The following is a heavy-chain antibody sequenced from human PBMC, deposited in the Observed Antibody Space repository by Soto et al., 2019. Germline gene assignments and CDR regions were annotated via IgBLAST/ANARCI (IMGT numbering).Heavy chain of an antibody. Sequence: ASVKVSCKASGYTFTSYGISWVRQAPGQGLEWMGWISAYNGNTNYAQKLQGRVTMTTDTSTSTAYMELRSLSSDDTAVYYCASHYYGSGSSPNDYWGQGTLVTVSS. CDR1: GYTFTSYG. CDR3: ASHYYGSGSSPNDY. CDR2: ISAYNGNT. V-gene: IGHV1-18*01. J-gene: IGHJ4*02. D-gene: IGHD3-10*01.